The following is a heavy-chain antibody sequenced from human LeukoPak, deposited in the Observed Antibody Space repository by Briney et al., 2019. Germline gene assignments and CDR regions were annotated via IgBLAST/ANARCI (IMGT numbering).Heavy chain of an antibody. D-gene: IGHD3-3*01. CDR1: GGSLSGYY. V-gene: IGHV4-34*01. J-gene: IGHJ4*02. Sequence: SETLSLTCAVYGGSLSGYYWSWIRQPPGKGLEWIGEINHSGSTNYNPSLKSRVTISVDTSKNQFSLKLSSVTAADTAVYYCARAVYDYWSGQTLDYWGQGTLVTVSS. CDR3: ARAVYDYWSGQTLDY. CDR2: INHSGST.